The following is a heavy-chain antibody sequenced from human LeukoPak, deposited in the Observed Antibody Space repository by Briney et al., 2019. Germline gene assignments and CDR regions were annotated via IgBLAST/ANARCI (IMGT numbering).Heavy chain of an antibody. D-gene: IGHD6-19*01. CDR1: GGTFSSYA. Sequence: SVKVSCKASGGTFSSYAISWVRQAPGQGLEWMGGIIPIFGTANYAQKFQGRVTITADESTSTAYMELSSLRSEDTAVYYCAREASSGWRVDYWGQGTLVTVSS. V-gene: IGHV1-69*13. J-gene: IGHJ4*02. CDR2: IIPIFGTA. CDR3: AREASSGWRVDY.